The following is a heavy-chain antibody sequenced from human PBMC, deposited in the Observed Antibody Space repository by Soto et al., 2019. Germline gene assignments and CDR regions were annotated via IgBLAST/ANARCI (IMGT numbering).Heavy chain of an antibody. CDR2: MSYDGTNT. D-gene: IGHD3-16*02. CDR1: GFTFSTFA. CDR3: ASDFHRWYFAL. Sequence: QVQLVESGGGVVQPGRSLRLSCAVSGFTFSTFAMHWVRQPPGKGLEWVAVMSYDGTNTYYADSVKGRFTISRDNSKNTLYLQMDSLRAEDAAVSYCASDFHRWYFALWGRGTLVTVSS. V-gene: IGHV3-30-3*01. J-gene: IGHJ2*01.